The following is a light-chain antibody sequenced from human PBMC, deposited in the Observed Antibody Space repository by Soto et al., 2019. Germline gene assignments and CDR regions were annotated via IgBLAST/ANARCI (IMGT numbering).Light chain of an antibody. Sequence: EIVMTHSPDSLAVSLGERATINCKSSLSFLYSPKNKNNLACYQQKPGQTPNMFXDWXSTRDSGGPDRFTGSGSGTDFTLTISSLQAEDVAVYYFQQYYSTPITFGQGTRLEIK. CDR1: LSFLYSPKNKNN. CDR2: WXS. V-gene: IGKV4-1*01. J-gene: IGKJ5*01. CDR3: QQYYSTPIT.